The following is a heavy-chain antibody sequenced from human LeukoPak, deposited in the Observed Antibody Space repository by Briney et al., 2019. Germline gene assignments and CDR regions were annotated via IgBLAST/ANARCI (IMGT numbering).Heavy chain of an antibody. CDR3: AREQRGDWLLRYYFDY. J-gene: IGHJ4*02. CDR1: GGTFSSYA. Sequence: SVKVSCKASGGTFSSYAISWVRQAPGQGLEWMGRIIPILGIANYAQKFQGRVMITADKSMSTAYMELSSLRSEDTAVYYCAREQRGDWLLRYYFDYWGQGTLVTVSS. CDR2: IIPILGIA. V-gene: IGHV1-69*04. D-gene: IGHD3-9*01.